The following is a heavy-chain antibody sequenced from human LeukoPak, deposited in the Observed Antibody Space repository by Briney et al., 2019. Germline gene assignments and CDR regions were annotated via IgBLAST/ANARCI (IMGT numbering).Heavy chain of an antibody. Sequence: SETLSLTCTVSGGAISSSHYYWGWIRQPSGKGLEWIGSIYYSGSTSYNSSLKSRVTISVDTSKNQFSLKLSSVTAADTAVYYCAILPARDTYYYDSSGYYRPGVHWGQGTLVTVSS. J-gene: IGHJ4*02. CDR3: AILPARDTYYYDSSGYYRPGVH. D-gene: IGHD3-22*01. CDR1: GGAISSSHYY. CDR2: IYYSGST. V-gene: IGHV4-39*07.